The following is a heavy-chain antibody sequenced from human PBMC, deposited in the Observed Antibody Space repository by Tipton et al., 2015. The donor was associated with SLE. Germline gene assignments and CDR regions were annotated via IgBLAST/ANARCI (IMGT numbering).Heavy chain of an antibody. Sequence: TLSLTCTVSGGSISSYYWSWIRQPPGKGLEWIGHIYTSGSTNYNPSLKSRVTISVDTSKNQFSLKLSSVTAADTAVYYCARIAAREGYYYYYMDVWGKGTTVTVSS. V-gene: IGHV4-4*08. CDR1: GGSISSYY. CDR3: ARIAAREGYYYYYMDV. J-gene: IGHJ6*03. D-gene: IGHD6-6*01. CDR2: IYTSGST.